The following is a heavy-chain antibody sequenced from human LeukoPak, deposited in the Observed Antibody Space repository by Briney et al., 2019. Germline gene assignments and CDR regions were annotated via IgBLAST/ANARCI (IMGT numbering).Heavy chain of an antibody. J-gene: IGHJ6*03. D-gene: IGHD3-16*02. CDR2: ISPSGGST. V-gene: IGHV1-46*01. Sequence: ASVKVSCKAFGYTFTGYWMHWVRQAPGQGPEWMGVISPSGGSTIYAQKFKGRVTLTRDMSTSTDYLELSSLRSEDTAVYYCASWRGELSFPYYYYYMDVWGKGTTVTVS. CDR3: ASWRGELSFPYYYYYMDV. CDR1: GYTFTGYW.